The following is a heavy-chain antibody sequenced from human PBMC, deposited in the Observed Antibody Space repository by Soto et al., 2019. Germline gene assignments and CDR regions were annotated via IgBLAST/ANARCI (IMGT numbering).Heavy chain of an antibody. Sequence: EVQLLESGGGLVQPGESLRLSCAASGFTFNSHAMTWVRQAAGKGLEWVASISASTTNSYYADSVKGRFTISRDNSKKTLYLQMKSLRVEDTAIYYCANRLSYCSGGSCLRFDSWGQGTLVTVSS. CDR2: ISASTTNS. CDR1: GFTFNSHA. D-gene: IGHD2-15*01. V-gene: IGHV3-23*01. CDR3: ANRLSYCSGGSCLRFDS. J-gene: IGHJ4*02.